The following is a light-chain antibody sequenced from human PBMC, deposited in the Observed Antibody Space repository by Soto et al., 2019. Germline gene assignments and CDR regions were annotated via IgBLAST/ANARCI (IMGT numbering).Light chain of an antibody. CDR1: SSDVGGYNY. Sequence: QSALTQPASVSGSPGQSITISCTGTSSDVGGYNYVSWYQQHSGKAPKVMIYEVTNRPSGVSNRFSGSKSGNTASLTISGLQAEDEADYYCSSYTSSSTLVFGGGTKLTVL. CDR2: EVT. V-gene: IGLV2-14*01. CDR3: SSYTSSSTLV. J-gene: IGLJ3*02.